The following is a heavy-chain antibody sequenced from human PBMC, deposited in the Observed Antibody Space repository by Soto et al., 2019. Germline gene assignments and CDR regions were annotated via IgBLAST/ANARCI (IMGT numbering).Heavy chain of an antibody. D-gene: IGHD3-9*01. CDR1: GGSFSGYY. V-gene: IGHV4-34*01. J-gene: IGHJ4*02. CDR2: INHSGST. Sequence: SETLSLTCAVYGGSFSGYYWSWIRQPPGKGLEWIGEINHSGSTNYNPSLKSRVTISVDTSKNQFSLKLSSVTAADTAVYYCARGSPSLRYFDWLLQYYFDYWGQGTLVTVSS. CDR3: ARGSPSLRYFDWLLQYYFDY.